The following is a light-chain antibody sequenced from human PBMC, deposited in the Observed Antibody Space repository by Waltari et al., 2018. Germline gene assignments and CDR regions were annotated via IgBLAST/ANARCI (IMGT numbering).Light chain of an antibody. Sequence: ERLLTQSPVTLSVSPGERATLSCRASRSVGSNLAWYQKRPGQAPRLLIYDASNRATGIPARFSGSGSGTEFTLTINGLQSEDFAVYYCHQYNIWPQTFGQGTKVDNK. CDR1: RSVGSN. CDR2: DAS. CDR3: HQYNIWPQT. V-gene: IGKV3-15*01. J-gene: IGKJ1*01.